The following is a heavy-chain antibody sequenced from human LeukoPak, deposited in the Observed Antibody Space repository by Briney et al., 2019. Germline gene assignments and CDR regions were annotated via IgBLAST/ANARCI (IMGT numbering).Heavy chain of an antibody. D-gene: IGHD6-19*01. CDR3: TRVSSTNDY. Sequence: GGSLRLSCAASGFSFSSYWMHWVRQAPGKGPVWVSRVNDGGSSTYYADSVKGRFTISRDNAKNNLYLQMNSRRVEDAGIYYCTRVSSTNDYWGQGTLVTVSS. CDR2: VNDGGSST. V-gene: IGHV3-74*01. J-gene: IGHJ4*02. CDR1: GFSFSSYW.